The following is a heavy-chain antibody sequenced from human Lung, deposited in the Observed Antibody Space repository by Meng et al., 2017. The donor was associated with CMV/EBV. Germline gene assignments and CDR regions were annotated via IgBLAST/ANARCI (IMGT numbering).Heavy chain of an antibody. CDR3: AKYIKHTLTSSFDY. CDR2: INWNSGSI. V-gene: IGHV3-9*03. CDR1: GFTFADYA. Sequence: SCAASGFTFADYAMHWVRQVPGKGLEWVAGINWNSGSIDYVDSVKGRFTISRDNAKNSLYLQMNSLRVEDMALYYCAKYIKHTLTSSFDYWGHGTLVTVSS. D-gene: IGHD1-14*01. J-gene: IGHJ4*01.